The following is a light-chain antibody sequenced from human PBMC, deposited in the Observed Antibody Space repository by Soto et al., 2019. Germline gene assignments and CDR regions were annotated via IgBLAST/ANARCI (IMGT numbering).Light chain of an antibody. J-gene: IGKJ1*01. Sequence: DIQMTQSPSSLSASVGDRVTITCRASQSISRYLNWYQQKPGKAPKLLISGASSLQSGVPARFSGSGSGTDFTLTISSLQPEDFATYHCQQSYNTRTFGQGTKVEIK. CDR2: GAS. CDR1: QSISRY. CDR3: QQSYNTRT. V-gene: IGKV1-39*01.